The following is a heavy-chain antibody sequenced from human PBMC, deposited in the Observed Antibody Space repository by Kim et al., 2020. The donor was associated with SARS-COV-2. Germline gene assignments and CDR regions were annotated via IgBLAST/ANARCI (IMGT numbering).Heavy chain of an antibody. CDR2: VYHSGST. Sequence: SETLSLTCTVSGAYITNHYWSWIRQPPGKGLEWIGNVYHSGSTSYNPSLKSRVTMSVETSKRQFSLQVTSVTAADTAIYYCVREGYFAGGRLFFDSWC. V-gene: IGHV4-59*11. CDR1: GAYITNHY. D-gene: IGHD2-8*02. CDR3: VREGYFAGGRLFFDS. J-gene: IGHJ5*01.